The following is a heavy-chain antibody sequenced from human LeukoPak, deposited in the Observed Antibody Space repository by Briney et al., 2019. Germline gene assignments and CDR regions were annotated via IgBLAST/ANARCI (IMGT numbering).Heavy chain of an antibody. CDR3: AGLEWLLYYMDV. D-gene: IGHD3-3*01. CDR2: INSRGNYI. V-gene: IGHV3-21*01. J-gene: IGHJ6*03. CDR1: GFDFNIYG. Sequence: PGESLRLSCAASGFDFNIYGMYWVRQAPGKGLEWVSSINSRGNYIYYSDSLKGRFTISRDNSKNTLYLQMNSLRAEDTAVYYCAGLEWLLYYMDVWGKGTTVTVSS.